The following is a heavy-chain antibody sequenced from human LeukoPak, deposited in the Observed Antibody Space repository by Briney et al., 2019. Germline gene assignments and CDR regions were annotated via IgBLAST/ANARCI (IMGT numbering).Heavy chain of an antibody. D-gene: IGHD3-22*01. V-gene: IGHV3-7*01. CDR2: INQDGSEK. Sequence: GGSLRLSCAASRFTLSNFWMNWARQAPGKGLEWVANINQDGSEKYYVDSVKGRFTISRDNAKNSLYLQMNNLRGEDTAVYYCARGHYYDFDWGQGTLVTVSS. CDR1: RFTLSNFW. CDR3: ARGHYYDFD. J-gene: IGHJ4*02.